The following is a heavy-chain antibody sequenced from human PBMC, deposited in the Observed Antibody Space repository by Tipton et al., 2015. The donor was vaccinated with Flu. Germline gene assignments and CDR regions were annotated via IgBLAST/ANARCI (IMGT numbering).Heavy chain of an antibody. CDR1: GFTFSNYE. J-gene: IGHJ4*02. CDR2: ISSSGKTI. Sequence: SLRLSCAASGFTFSNYEMNWVRQAPGKGLEWLSYISSSGKTISYADSVRGRFTISRDNTKKSLYLQLNSLRAEDTAIYYCARVIPEFAAGLSYWGQGALVSVSS. CDR3: ARVIPEFAAGLSY. D-gene: IGHD6-19*01. V-gene: IGHV3-48*03.